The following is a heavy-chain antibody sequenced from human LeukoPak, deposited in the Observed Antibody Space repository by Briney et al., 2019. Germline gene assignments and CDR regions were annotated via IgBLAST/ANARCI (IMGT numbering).Heavy chain of an antibody. V-gene: IGHV3-74*01. CDR2: VSADGTTT. CDR3: ARECDPSRCASSSPDY. J-gene: IGHJ4*02. D-gene: IGHD6-6*01. CDR1: GFTFSSYA. Sequence: GGSLRLSCAASGFTFSSYAMSWVRQAPGKGLVWVSRVSADGTTTTYADSVQGRFTVSRDNAKNTLFLQMNDLRPEDTAVYFCARECDPSRCASSSPDYWGQGTLVTVSS.